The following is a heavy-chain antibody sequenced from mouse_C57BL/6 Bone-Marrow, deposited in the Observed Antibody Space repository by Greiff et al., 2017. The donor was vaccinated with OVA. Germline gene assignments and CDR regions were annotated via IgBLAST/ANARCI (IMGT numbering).Heavy chain of an antibody. D-gene: IGHD2-3*01. Sequence: EVQLVESGGGLVQPGGSLKLSCAASGFTFSDYGMAWVRQAPRKGPEWVAFISNLAYSIYYADTVTGRFPISRENAKNTLYLEMSSLRSEDTAMYYCARHGPFIYDGLYAMDYWGQGTSVTVSS. CDR3: ARHGPFIYDGLYAMDY. CDR2: ISNLAYSI. CDR1: GFTFSDYG. J-gene: IGHJ4*01. V-gene: IGHV5-15*01.